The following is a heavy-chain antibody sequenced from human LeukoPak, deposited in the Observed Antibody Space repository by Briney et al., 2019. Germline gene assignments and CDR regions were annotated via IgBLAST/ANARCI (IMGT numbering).Heavy chain of an antibody. CDR2: IKEDGSEK. Sequence: PGGSLRLSCAASGFTFSTYWMSWVRQAPGKGLEWVANIKEDGSEKYYGDPVKGRFTISRDNAKNSLYLQMSSLRAEDTAVYYCARDSSGYQWGQGTLVTVSS. D-gene: IGHD3-22*01. CDR3: ARDSSGYQ. J-gene: IGHJ4*02. V-gene: IGHV3-7*01. CDR1: GFTFSTYW.